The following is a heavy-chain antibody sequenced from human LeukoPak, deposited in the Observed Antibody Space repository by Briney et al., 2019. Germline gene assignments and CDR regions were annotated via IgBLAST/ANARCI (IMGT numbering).Heavy chain of an antibody. Sequence: SSQTLSLTCTVSGGSISSGGYYWSWIRQPPGKGLEWIGYIYHSGSTYYNPSLKSRVTISVDTSKNQFSLKLSSVTATDTAVYYCARRALQSVSYGSGSYYRFWGQGTLVTVSS. CDR1: GGSISSGGYY. V-gene: IGHV4-30-2*01. J-gene: IGHJ4*02. D-gene: IGHD3-10*01. CDR3: ARRALQSVSYGSGSYYRF. CDR2: IYHSGST.